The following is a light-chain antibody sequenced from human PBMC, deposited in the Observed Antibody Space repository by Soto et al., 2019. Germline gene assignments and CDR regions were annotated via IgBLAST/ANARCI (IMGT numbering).Light chain of an antibody. Sequence: DIVMTQSPDSLAVSLGERATINCKSSQSVLYSSNNKNYLAWYQQKPGQPPKLLIYWASLRESGVPDRFRGSGSETDFTLTISSLQAEDVAVYYCQQYDTPPYTFGQGTKLEIK. CDR1: QSVLYSSNNKNY. CDR3: QQYDTPPYT. J-gene: IGKJ2*01. CDR2: WAS. V-gene: IGKV4-1*01.